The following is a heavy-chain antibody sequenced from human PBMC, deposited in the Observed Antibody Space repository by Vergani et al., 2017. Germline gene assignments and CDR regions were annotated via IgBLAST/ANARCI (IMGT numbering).Heavy chain of an antibody. CDR1: GGSISGDY. CDR2: IYYTGSA. V-gene: IGHV4-59*01. J-gene: IGHJ4*02. CDR3: AKSRYSISTTCT. Sequence: VQLQESGPGLVKPSETLSLTCTVSGGSISGDYWSWIRQSPGMGLEWIGYIYYTGSANYKPSLKSRVSISIDTSKNQFSLKLNSVTAADTAVYYCAKSRYSISTTCTWGQGSLVTVSS. D-gene: IGHD2-2*01.